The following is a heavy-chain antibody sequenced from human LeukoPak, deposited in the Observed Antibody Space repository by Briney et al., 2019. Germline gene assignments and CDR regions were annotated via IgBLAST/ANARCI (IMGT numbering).Heavy chain of an antibody. CDR3: ARDPPTRPLYSSSWSTNGMDV. CDR1: GGSISSGGYY. CDR2: IYYSGST. V-gene: IGHV4-31*03. D-gene: IGHD6-13*01. Sequence: SETLSLTCTVSGGSISSGGYYWSWIRQHPGKGLEWIGYIYYSGSTYYNPSLKSRVTISVNTSKNQFSLKLSSVTAADTAVYYCARDPPTRPLYSSSWSTNGMDVWGQGTTVTVSS. J-gene: IGHJ6*02.